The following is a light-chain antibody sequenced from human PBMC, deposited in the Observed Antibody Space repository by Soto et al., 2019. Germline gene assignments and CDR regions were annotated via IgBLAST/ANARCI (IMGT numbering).Light chain of an antibody. Sequence: DIQVTQSPSTLSASVGDRVTITCRASQSISSSLAWYHQKPGTAPKLLIYDASSLERGVPSRFSGSGSGTEFSLALGSLQPDDFSNYYWQQYGGFSRTFGQGTKV. CDR2: DAS. V-gene: IGKV1-5*01. CDR1: QSISSS. CDR3: QQYGGFSRT. J-gene: IGKJ1*01.